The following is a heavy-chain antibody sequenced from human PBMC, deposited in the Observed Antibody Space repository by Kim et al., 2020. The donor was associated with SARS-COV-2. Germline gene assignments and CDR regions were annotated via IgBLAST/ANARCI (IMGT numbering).Heavy chain of an antibody. CDR2: INCSGSST. Sequence: GGSLRLSCAASGFTFGDYGMSWVRQAPGKGLEWVSGINCSGSSTGYADSVKGRFTISRDNAKNSLYLQMNSLRAEDTAVYYCASFPHGGCAYGMDVWGQGTLVTVSS. CDR1: GFTFGDYG. J-gene: IGHJ6*02. V-gene: IGHV3-20*04. CDR3: ASFPHGGCAYGMDV. D-gene: IGHD3-16*01.